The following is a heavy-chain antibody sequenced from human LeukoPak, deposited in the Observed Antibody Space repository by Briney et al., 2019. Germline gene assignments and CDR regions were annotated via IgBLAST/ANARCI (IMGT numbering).Heavy chain of an antibody. V-gene: IGHV3-48*01. Sequence: GGSLRLSCAASGFTFSSYSMNWVRQAPGKGLEWVSYISSSSSTIYYADSVKGRFTISRDNAKNSLYLQMNSLRAEDTAVYYCAREGCCTNGVCSPGHMDVWGKGTTVTVSS. CDR1: GFTFSSYS. CDR3: AREGCCTNGVCSPGHMDV. J-gene: IGHJ6*03. D-gene: IGHD2-8*01. CDR2: ISSSSSTI.